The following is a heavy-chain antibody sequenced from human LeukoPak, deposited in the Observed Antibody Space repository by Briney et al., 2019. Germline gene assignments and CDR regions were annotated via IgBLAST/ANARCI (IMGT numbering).Heavy chain of an antibody. V-gene: IGHV5-51*01. CDR3: ARGGRRYNWNDGEYYFDY. D-gene: IGHD1-1*01. Sequence: GEALKISCKGSGYSFSSYWIGWVRQMPGKGLEWMGIIYPGDSDTRYSPSFQGQVTISADKSISTAYLQWSSLKASDTAMYYCARGGRRYNWNDGEYYFDYWGQGTLVTVSS. CDR1: GYSFSSYW. CDR2: IYPGDSDT. J-gene: IGHJ4*02.